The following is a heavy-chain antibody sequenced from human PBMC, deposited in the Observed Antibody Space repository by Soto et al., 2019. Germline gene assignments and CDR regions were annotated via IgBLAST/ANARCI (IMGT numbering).Heavy chain of an antibody. D-gene: IGHD2-15*01. Sequence: QVPLVESGGGEVQPGTSLRLSCAASGFTFSRSPMHWVRQAPGKGLDWVGLISADGSSQHYADSVRGRFIISRDNFRNTMSLQMDRLKPDDTAVYYWARTVVASTPAYWGQGALVSVSA. V-gene: IGHV3-30*14. J-gene: IGHJ4*02. CDR1: GFTFSRSP. CDR2: ISADGSSQ. CDR3: ARTVVASTPAY.